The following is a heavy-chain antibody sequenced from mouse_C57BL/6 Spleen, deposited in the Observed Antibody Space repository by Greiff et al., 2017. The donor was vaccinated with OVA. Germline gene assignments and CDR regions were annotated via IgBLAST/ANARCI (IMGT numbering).Heavy chain of an antibody. Sequence: VQLKESGPVLVKPGASVKMSCKASGYTFTDYYMNWVKQSHGKSLEWIGVINPYNGGTSYNQKFKGKATLTVDKSSSTAYMELNSLTSEDSAVYYCARRDYYGSSSFDYWGQGTTLTVSS. CDR3: ARRDYYGSSSFDY. CDR2: INPYNGGT. V-gene: IGHV1-19*01. CDR1: GYTFTDYY. J-gene: IGHJ2*01. D-gene: IGHD1-1*01.